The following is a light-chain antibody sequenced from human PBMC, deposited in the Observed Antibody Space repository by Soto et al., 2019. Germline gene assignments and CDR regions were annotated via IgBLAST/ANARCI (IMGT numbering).Light chain of an antibody. CDR3: EQYAAYPLT. Sequence: DIQITQSPSTLSASVGDRVTITCRASQRISTWLAWYQQKPGKAPNLLMYRASILQTGVPSRFSGSGSGTEFTLIISSLQSDDFATYYCEQYAAYPLTFGGGTKVEI. CDR1: QRISTW. J-gene: IGKJ4*01. V-gene: IGKV1-5*03. CDR2: RAS.